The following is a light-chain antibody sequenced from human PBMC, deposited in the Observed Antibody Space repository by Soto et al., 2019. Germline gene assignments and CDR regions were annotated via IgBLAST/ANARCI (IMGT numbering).Light chain of an antibody. Sequence: QSALTQPPSASGSPGQSVTISCTGTSSDVGGYEYVSWYQQHPGKAPKFMIYEVSKRPSGVPDRFSGSKSGNTAFLTVSGLQAEDEADYYCRSYAGSKSVVFGGGTKLTVL. CDR3: RSYAGSKSVV. CDR2: EVS. V-gene: IGLV2-8*01. CDR1: SSDVGGYEY. J-gene: IGLJ2*01.